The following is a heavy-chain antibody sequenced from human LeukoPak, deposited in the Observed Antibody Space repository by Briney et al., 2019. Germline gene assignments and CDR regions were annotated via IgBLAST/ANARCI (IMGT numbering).Heavy chain of an antibody. D-gene: IGHD3-10*01. CDR3: AKHYYGSGGKYFDY. CDR2: ISGSGGST. J-gene: IGHJ4*02. CDR1: GFTFSSYA. V-gene: IGHV3-23*01. Sequence: PGGSLRLSCAASGFTFSSYAMSWVRQAPGKGLEWVSAISGSGGSTYYADSVEGRFTISRDNSKNTLYLQMNSLRAEDTAVYYCAKHYYGSGGKYFDYWGQGTLVTVSS.